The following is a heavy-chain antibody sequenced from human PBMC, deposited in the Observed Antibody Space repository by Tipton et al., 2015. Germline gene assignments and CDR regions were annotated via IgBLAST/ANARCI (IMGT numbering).Heavy chain of an antibody. J-gene: IGHJ4*02. CDR2: LSYSGKT. CDR3: ARHKDSGTYPMDC. Sequence: LRLSCTVSGGSISNSNYYWGWIRQPPGKGLEWIGSLSYSGKTDYNPPLRSRVTISVDTSKNQFSLRLSSVTAADTAFYYCARHKDSGTYPMDCWGQGTLVTVAS. D-gene: IGHD3-10*01. CDR1: GGSISNSNYY. V-gene: IGHV4-39*01.